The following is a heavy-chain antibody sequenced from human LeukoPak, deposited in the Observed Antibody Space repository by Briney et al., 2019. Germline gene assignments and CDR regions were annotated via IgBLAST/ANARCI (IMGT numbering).Heavy chain of an antibody. CDR3: AGNAARGSLRPYYYMDV. V-gene: IGHV1-46*01. Sequence: ASVKVSCKASGYTFTSYYMHWVRQAPGQGLEWMGIINPSGGSTSYAQKFQGRVTMTRDTSTSTVYMELSSLRSEDTAVYYCAGNAARGSLRPYYYMDVWGKGTTVTVSS. J-gene: IGHJ6*03. CDR2: INPSGGST. D-gene: IGHD6-6*01. CDR1: GYTFTSYY.